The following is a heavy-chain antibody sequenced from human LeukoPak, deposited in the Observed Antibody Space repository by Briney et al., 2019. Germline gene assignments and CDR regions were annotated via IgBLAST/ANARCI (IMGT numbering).Heavy chain of an antibody. J-gene: IGHJ6*02. Sequence: GSLRLSCAASGFTFSTYAVNWVRQAPGKGLEWVSAITGSGGATYYADSVKGRFTISRDNSKNTLYLQMSSLRAEDTAVYYCAREFTVAAAVDVWGQGTTVTVSS. V-gene: IGHV3-23*01. CDR3: AREFTVAAAVDV. CDR2: ITGSGGAT. D-gene: IGHD6-13*01. CDR1: GFTFSTYA.